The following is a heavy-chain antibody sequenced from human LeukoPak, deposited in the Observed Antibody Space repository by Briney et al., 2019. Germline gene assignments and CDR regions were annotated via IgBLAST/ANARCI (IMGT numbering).Heavy chain of an antibody. V-gene: IGHV4-4*07. CDR1: GGSISSYY. D-gene: IGHD2-15*01. CDR2: IYTSGST. CDR3: ARNYCSGGSCYSGYIDY. J-gene: IGHJ4*02. Sequence: KPSETLSLTCTVSGGSISSYYWSWIRQPAGKGLEWIGRIYTSGSTNYNPSLKSRVPMSVDTSKNQFSLTLSPVTAADTAVYYCARNYCSGGSCYSGYIDYWGQGTLVTVSS.